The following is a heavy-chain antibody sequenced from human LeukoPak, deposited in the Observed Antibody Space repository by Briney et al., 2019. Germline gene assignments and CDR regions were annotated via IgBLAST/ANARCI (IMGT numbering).Heavy chain of an antibody. V-gene: IGHV4-39*01. J-gene: IGHJ2*01. CDR3: ARRPAAGPHYWYFDL. Sequence: SETLSLTCTVSGGSISSSSYYWGWIRQPPGKGLEWIGSIYYSGSTYYNPSLKSRVTISVDTSKNQFSLKLSSVTAADTAVYYCARRPAAGPHYWYFDLWGRGTLVTVSS. CDR2: IYYSGST. D-gene: IGHD6-13*01. CDR1: GGSISSSSYY.